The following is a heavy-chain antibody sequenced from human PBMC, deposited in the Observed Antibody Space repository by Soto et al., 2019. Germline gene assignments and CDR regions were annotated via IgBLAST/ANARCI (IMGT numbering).Heavy chain of an antibody. J-gene: IGHJ4*02. V-gene: IGHV4-31*03. Sequence: PSETLSPTCTVSGGSISSGGYYWSWIRQHPGKGLEWIGHIHYSGSTYYNPSLKSRVTISLGTSKNQFSLKLSSVTAADTAVYCCASYHDSSSWYGYWGQGTLVTVSS. CDR2: IHYSGST. CDR1: GGSISSGGYY. CDR3: ASYHDSSSWYGY. D-gene: IGHD6-13*01.